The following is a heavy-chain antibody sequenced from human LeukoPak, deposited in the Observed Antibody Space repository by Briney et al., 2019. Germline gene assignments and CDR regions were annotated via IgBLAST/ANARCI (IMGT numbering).Heavy chain of an antibody. CDR2: ISVYNGNT. CDR3: AREENAFDI. V-gene: IGHV1-18*01. D-gene: IGHD5-24*01. J-gene: IGHJ3*02. CDR1: GYTFNSYG. Sequence: ASVKVSCKASGYTFNSYGISWVRQAPGQGLEWMGWISVYNGNTKYEKKFQGRVTMTTDTSTSTGYMELSSLRSEDTAVYYCAREENAFDIWGQGTMVTVSS.